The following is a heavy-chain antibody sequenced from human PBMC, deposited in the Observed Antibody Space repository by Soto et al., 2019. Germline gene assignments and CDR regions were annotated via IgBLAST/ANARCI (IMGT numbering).Heavy chain of an antibody. CDR3: ARASYATPAFDY. V-gene: IGHV4-31*03. Sequence: VQLQESGPGLVKPSQTLSITCTVSGASISSGGYSWSWIRQHPWKGLEWIGYIYYSGSTYYNPSLKSRVTISVDTSKNQFSLKLSSVTAADTAVYYGARASYATPAFDYWGQGTLVTVSS. CDR1: GASISSGGYS. J-gene: IGHJ4*02. D-gene: IGHD2-2*01. CDR2: IYYSGST.